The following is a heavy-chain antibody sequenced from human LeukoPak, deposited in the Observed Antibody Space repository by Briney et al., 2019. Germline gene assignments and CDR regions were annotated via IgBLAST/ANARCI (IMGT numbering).Heavy chain of an antibody. D-gene: IGHD1-7*01. V-gene: IGHV3-30*02. CDR2: IRYDGSNK. Sequence: QPGGSLRLSCAASGFTFSGYGMHWVRQAPGKWLEWVAFIRYDGSNKYYADSVKGRFTISRDNSKNTLYLQMNSLRAEDTAVYYCAKDPGQLELHWVDYWSQGTLVTVSS. CDR1: GFTFSGYG. CDR3: AKDPGQLELHWVDY. J-gene: IGHJ4*02.